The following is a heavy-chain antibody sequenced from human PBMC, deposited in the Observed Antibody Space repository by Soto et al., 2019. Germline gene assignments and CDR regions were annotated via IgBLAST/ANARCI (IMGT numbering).Heavy chain of an antibody. CDR2: MNAAASST. CDR1: GFTLSTYA. CDR3: ARGGADHYNYGMDV. Sequence: QLSESGGGLLQPGGSLTLSCAASGFTLSTYAMTWVRHRPGKGLEWVSSMNAAASSTSYADSVKGRFTTSRDNSRNTLYLVMNTLRPEDTAVYYCARGGADHYNYGMDVWGQGTTVIVSS. V-gene: IGHV3-23*05. D-gene: IGHD1-20*01. J-gene: IGHJ6*02.